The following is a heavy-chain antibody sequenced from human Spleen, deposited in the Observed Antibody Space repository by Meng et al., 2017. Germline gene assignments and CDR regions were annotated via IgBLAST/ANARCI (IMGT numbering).Heavy chain of an antibody. Sequence: SVKVSCKASGGTFSSYAVSWVRQAPGQGLEWMGGIIPMSTANYAQKFQGRVTITTDESTSTAYMELSSLRSEDTAVYYCARDLVGATESYYWGQGTLVTVSS. V-gene: IGHV1-69*05. CDR2: IIPMSTA. CDR3: ARDLVGATESYY. CDR1: GGTFSSYA. J-gene: IGHJ4*02. D-gene: IGHD1-26*01.